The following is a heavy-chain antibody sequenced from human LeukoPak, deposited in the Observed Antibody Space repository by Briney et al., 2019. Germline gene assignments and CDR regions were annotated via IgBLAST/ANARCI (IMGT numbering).Heavy chain of an antibody. CDR1: GFTFSDYY. V-gene: IGHV3-11*04. CDR3: ARDFSLTRLERPFDY. Sequence: AGGSLRLSCAASGFTFSDYYMSWIRQAPGKGLEWVSYISSSGSTIYYADSVKGRFTISRDNAKNSLYLQMNSLRAEDTAVYYCARDFSLTRLERPFDYWGQGTLVTVSS. D-gene: IGHD1-1*01. J-gene: IGHJ4*02. CDR2: ISSSGSTI.